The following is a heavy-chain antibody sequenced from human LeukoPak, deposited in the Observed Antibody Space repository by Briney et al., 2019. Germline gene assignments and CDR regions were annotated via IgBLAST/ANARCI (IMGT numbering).Heavy chain of an antibody. Sequence: GGSLRLSCAASGFTFSSCSMNWVRQAPGKGLEWVSSISSSSSYIYYADSVKGRFTISRDNAKNSLYLQMNSLRAEDTAVYYCARGQWDTAISTWGQGTLVTVSS. CDR3: ARGQWDTAIST. J-gene: IGHJ4*02. CDR2: ISSSSSYI. CDR1: GFTFSSCS. D-gene: IGHD5-18*01. V-gene: IGHV3-21*01.